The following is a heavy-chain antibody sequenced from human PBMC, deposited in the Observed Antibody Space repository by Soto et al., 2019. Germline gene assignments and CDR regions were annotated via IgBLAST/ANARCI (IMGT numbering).Heavy chain of an antibody. D-gene: IGHD3-22*01. V-gene: IGHV1-69*12. J-gene: IGHJ6*02. CDR1: GGTFSRYG. CDR2: IIPIFGTA. Sequence: QVQLVQSGAEVKKPGSPVKVSCKASGGTFSRYGISWVRQAPGQGLEWMGGIIPIFGTANYAQKFQGRVTITADESTSTAYMELSSLRSEDKAVYYWARARNDNYDYGMDVWGQGTTVTVSS. CDR3: ARARNDNYDYGMDV.